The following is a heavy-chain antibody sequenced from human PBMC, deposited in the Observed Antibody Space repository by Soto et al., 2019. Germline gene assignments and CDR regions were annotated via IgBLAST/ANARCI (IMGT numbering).Heavy chain of an antibody. V-gene: IGHV1-18*01. CDR2: ISAYNGDT. J-gene: IGHJ4*02. D-gene: IGHD1-1*01. CDR3: ARGYGHDY. CDR1: GYTFSKYC. Sequence: ASVKVSCKASGYTFSKYCIIWVRQAPGQGLEWMGWISAYNGDTNYAQKLQGRVTMTTDTSTSTVYMELRSLRSDDTAVYYCARGYGHDYWGQGTLVTVSS.